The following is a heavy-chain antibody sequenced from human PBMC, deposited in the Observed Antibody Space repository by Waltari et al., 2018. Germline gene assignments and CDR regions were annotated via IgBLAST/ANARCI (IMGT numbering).Heavy chain of an antibody. D-gene: IGHD6-19*01. J-gene: IGHJ5*02. CDR1: GFTFTNYA. CDR3: AKAYRVTVAGTNNWFDP. V-gene: IGHV3-23*01. CDR2: ISDSGGTT. Sequence: EVQLLESGGGLVQSGGSLRLSCAASGFTFTNYAMSWVRQAPGKGLEWVSGISDSGGTTYYADSVKGRFTISRDNSKNTLDLQMNSLRAEDTARYYCAKAYRVTVAGTNNWFDPWGQGTLVTVSS.